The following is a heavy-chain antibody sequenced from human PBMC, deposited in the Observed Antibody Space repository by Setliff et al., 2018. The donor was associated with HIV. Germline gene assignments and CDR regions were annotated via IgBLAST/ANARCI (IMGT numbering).Heavy chain of an antibody. D-gene: IGHD6-6*01. CDR2: IGVGVNTI. CDR3: ARPIYSSSSRGFRPQEYYYYGMDV. Sequence: GGSLRLSCGVSGFTFSDYSMSWIRQAPGRGLEWISYIGVGVNTIYYTDSVKGRFTISRDNAKNSLYLQMNSLRAEDTAVYYCARPIYSSSSRGFRPQEYYYYGMDVWGQGTTVTVSS. J-gene: IGHJ6*02. CDR1: GFTFSDYS. V-gene: IGHV3-11*04.